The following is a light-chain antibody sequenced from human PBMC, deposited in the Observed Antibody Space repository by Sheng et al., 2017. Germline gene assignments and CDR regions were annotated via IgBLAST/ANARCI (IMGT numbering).Light chain of an antibody. J-gene: IGLJ3*02. CDR3: ATWDDTLNGPV. CDR1: SSNIGTKY. CDR2: RDG. Sequence: QSVLTQPPSASGAPGQKVTISCSGSSSNIGTKYVYWYQQVPGTAPKLLIYRDGQWVSGVPDRFYGSKSGTSASLDISGLRSDDDATYYCATWDDTLNGPVFGGGTRLTVL. V-gene: IGLV1-47*01.